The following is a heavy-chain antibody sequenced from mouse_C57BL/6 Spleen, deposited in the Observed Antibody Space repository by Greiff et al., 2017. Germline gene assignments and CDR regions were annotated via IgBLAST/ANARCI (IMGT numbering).Heavy chain of an antibody. D-gene: IGHD4-1*01. Sequence: QVQLHQPGAELVKPGASVKMSCKASGYTFTSYWITWVKQRPGQGLEWIGDIYPGSGSTNYNEKFKSKATLTVDTASITAYMQLSSLTSEDSAVYYCARGGTGKGVYFDYWGQGTTLTVSS. CDR1: GYTFTSYW. V-gene: IGHV1-55*01. CDR2: IYPGSGST. CDR3: ARGGTGKGVYFDY. J-gene: IGHJ2*01.